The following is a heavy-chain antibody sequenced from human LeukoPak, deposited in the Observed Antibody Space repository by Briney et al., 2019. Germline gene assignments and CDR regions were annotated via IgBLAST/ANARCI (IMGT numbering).Heavy chain of an antibody. CDR3: ARDRSDQYAFDI. D-gene: IGHD2-2*01. V-gene: IGHV4-59*01. CDR2: NYYSGST. J-gene: IGHJ3*02. Sequence: SETLSLTCTVSGDSISSYYWSWIRQPPGKGLEWIGYNYYSGSTNYNPSLKSRVTISVDTSKNQFSLKLTSVTAADTAVYYCARDRSDQYAFDIWGQGTMVTVSS. CDR1: GDSISSYY.